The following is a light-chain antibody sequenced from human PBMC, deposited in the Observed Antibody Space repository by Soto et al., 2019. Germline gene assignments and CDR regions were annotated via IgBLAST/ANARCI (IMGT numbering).Light chain of an antibody. CDR1: QSVSSY. CDR3: QQRSNWPST. Sequence: EIVLTQSPATLSLSPGERATLSCMASQSVSSYLAWYQQKPGQAHRLLIYDASNRATGIPARFSGSGSGTDFTLTISSLEPEDFAVYYCQQRSNWPSTFGGGTKVEIK. V-gene: IGKV3-11*01. J-gene: IGKJ4*01. CDR2: DAS.